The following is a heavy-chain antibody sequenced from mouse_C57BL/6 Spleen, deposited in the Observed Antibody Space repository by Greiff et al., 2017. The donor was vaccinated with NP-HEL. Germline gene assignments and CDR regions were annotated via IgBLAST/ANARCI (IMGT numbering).Heavy chain of an antibody. CDR3: ATFYDYDGYLDV. CDR1: GFNIQDYY. D-gene: IGHD2-4*01. Sequence: VQLQQSGAELVKPGASVKLSFTASGFNIQDYYMHWVKQRTEQGLEWIGRIDPEDGETKYAPKFQGKATITADPSSNTAYLQLSSLTSEDTAVYYCATFYDYDGYLDVWGTGTTVTVSS. V-gene: IGHV14-2*01. CDR2: IDPEDGET. J-gene: IGHJ1*03.